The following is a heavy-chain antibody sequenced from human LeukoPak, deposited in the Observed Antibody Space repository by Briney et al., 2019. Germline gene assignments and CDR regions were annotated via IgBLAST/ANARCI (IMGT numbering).Heavy chain of an antibody. CDR1: GFTFDDYV. D-gene: IGHD6-13*01. CDR2: ISCNSGSI. Sequence: AGGSLRLSCAASGFTFDDYVMHWVRQAPGKGLEWVSGISCNSGSIGYADSVKGRFTISRDNAKNSLYLQMNSLRAEDTALYYCAKFASSSSWFSGYYYGMGVWGQGTTVTVSS. CDR3: AKFASSSSWFSGYYYGMGV. V-gene: IGHV3-9*01. J-gene: IGHJ6*02.